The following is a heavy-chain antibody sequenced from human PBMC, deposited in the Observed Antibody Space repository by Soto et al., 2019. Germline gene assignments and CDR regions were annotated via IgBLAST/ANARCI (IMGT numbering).Heavy chain of an antibody. Sequence: GGSLRLSCAASGFTFSSYAMHWVRQAPGKGLEWVAVISYDGSNKYYADSVKGRFTISRDNSKNTLYLQMNSLRAEDTAVYYCARDSLRYSSGWATFDYWGQGTLVTVSS. CDR1: GFTFSSYA. V-gene: IGHV3-30-3*01. CDR3: ARDSLRYSSGWATFDY. CDR2: ISYDGSNK. J-gene: IGHJ4*02. D-gene: IGHD6-19*01.